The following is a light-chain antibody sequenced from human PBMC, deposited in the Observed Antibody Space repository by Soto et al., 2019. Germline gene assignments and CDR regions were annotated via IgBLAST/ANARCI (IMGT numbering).Light chain of an antibody. CDR3: QQRGKCPIT. Sequence: EIVLTQSPATLSLAVGERATLSCRASQSVSSYLGWYQRKPGQAPRLLIYDASNRATGIPARFSGSGSGTEFTLTISSLEPEDFAVYYCQQRGKCPITFGQGTRLEIK. V-gene: IGKV3-11*01. CDR1: QSVSSY. J-gene: IGKJ5*01. CDR2: DAS.